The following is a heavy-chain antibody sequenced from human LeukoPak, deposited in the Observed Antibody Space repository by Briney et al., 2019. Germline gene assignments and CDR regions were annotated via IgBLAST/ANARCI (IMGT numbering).Heavy chain of an antibody. J-gene: IGHJ4*02. D-gene: IGHD2-2*01. CDR1: GFTFSDYS. CDR3: ANHLACGSTSCPSFDY. Sequence: GGSLRLSCAASGFTFSDYSMNWVRQAPGKGLGWVSSISDDSNYIYYADSVKGRFTISRDNAKNSLYLQMNSLRAEDTAVYYCANHLACGSTSCPSFDYWGQGTLVTVSS. CDR2: ISDDSNYI. V-gene: IGHV3-21*01.